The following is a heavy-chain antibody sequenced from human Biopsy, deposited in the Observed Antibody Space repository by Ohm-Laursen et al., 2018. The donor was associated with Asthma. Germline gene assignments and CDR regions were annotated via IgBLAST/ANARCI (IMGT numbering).Heavy chain of an antibody. V-gene: IGHV1-46*01. CDR3: ARRGITGTTLDY. CDR1: GYTFTSYY. Sequence: ASVKVSCKASGYTFTSYYMHWVRQAPGQGLEWMGIINPSGGSTSYAQKFQGRVTMTRGTSTSTVYMELSSLRSEDTAVYYCARRGITGTTLDYWGQGTLVSVSS. J-gene: IGHJ4*02. CDR2: INPSGGST. D-gene: IGHD1-7*01.